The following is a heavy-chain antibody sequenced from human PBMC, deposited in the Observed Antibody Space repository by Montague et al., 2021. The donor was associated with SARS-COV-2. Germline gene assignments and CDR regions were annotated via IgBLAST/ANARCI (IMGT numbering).Heavy chain of an antibody. CDR2: ISHDGGA. V-gene: IGHV4-34*01. D-gene: IGHD5-18*01. CDR3: ARGVHSESPYSGGFYYLDV. J-gene: IGHJ4*02. Sequence: SETLPLTCAVYNGSFGSYYWTWIRQPPGKELEWIGEISHDGGARFHPSLNSRLNIFLGSSGVSLSLTSVTAADTGVYYCARGVHSESPYSGGFYYLDVWALGTLVTVSS. CDR1: NGSFGSYY.